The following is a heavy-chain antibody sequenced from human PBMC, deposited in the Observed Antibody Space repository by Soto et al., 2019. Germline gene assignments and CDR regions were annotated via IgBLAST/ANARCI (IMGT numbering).Heavy chain of an antibody. Sequence: QVHLVQSGAEVRKPGASVKVSCKASGYSFTGNSMHWVRQAPGQGLEWMGWINPNHGGINYAQKFQGRVTMTRDTSISTAYMDLSRLRSDDTAVYYCVMQRGGVVYWGQGTLVTVSS. CDR2: INPNHGGI. CDR1: GYSFTGNS. J-gene: IGHJ4*02. D-gene: IGHD6-25*01. CDR3: VMQRGGVVY. V-gene: IGHV1-2*02.